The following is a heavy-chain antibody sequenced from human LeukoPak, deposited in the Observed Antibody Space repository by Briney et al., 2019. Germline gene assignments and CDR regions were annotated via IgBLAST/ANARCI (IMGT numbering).Heavy chain of an antibody. D-gene: IGHD3-22*01. CDR3: ASPPLYCYDSSGYGYFDY. V-gene: IGHV1-46*01. J-gene: IGHJ4*02. Sequence: ASVKVSCKASGYTFTSYYMHWVRQAPGQGLEWMGVINPSGCSTSYAQKFQGRVTLIADESTSTAYMELSSLRSEDTAVYYCASPPLYCYDSSGYGYFDYWGQGTLVTVSS. CDR2: INPSGCST. CDR1: GYTFTSYY.